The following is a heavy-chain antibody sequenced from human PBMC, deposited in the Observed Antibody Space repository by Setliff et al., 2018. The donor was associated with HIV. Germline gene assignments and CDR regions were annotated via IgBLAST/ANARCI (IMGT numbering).Heavy chain of an antibody. D-gene: IGHD3-9*01. CDR1: GFTFSTHW. V-gene: IGHV3-7*03. Sequence: PGGSLRLSCAASGFTFSTHWMTWVRQAPGKGLEWVANIKEDGSEKYYVDSVTGRFTVSRDNRRKELHLQMSSLRVEDTAVYYCARPPPSLQDFDFVFDSWGQGTLVTVSS. CDR2: IKEDGSEK. CDR3: ARPPPSLQDFDFVFDS. J-gene: IGHJ4*02.